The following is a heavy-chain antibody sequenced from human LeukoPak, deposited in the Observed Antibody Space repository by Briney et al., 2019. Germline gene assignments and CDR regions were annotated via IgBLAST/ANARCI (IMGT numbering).Heavy chain of an antibody. D-gene: IGHD3-3*01. Sequence: PGGSLRLSCAASGFTVSSNYMSGGRQAPGKGLEWVSVIYSGGSTYYADSVKGRFTISRDNSKNTLYLQMNSLRAEDTALYYCARGPVDFSAAYWGQGTLVTVSS. J-gene: IGHJ4*02. V-gene: IGHV3-53*01. CDR1: GFTVSSNY. CDR2: IYSGGST. CDR3: ARGPVDFSAAY.